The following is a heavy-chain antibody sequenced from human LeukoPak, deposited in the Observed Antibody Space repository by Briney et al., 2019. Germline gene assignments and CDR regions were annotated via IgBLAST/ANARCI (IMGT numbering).Heavy chain of an antibody. CDR2: ISSSSSYI. Sequence: GGSLRLSCAASGFTFSSYAMSWVRQAPGKGLEWVSSISSSSSYIYYADSVKGRFTMSRDNAKNSLYLQMNSLRAEDTAVYYCARTPSSIAAPWGQGTLVTVSS. J-gene: IGHJ4*02. V-gene: IGHV3-21*01. CDR1: GFTFSSYA. CDR3: ARTPSSIAAP. D-gene: IGHD6-13*01.